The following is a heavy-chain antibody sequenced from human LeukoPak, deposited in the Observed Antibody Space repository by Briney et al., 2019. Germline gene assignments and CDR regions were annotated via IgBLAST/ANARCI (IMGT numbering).Heavy chain of an antibody. J-gene: IGHJ4*02. CDR2: ISGSGGST. D-gene: IGHD3-22*01. CDR3: AKKWYYYDSSGYSYFDY. Sequence: GGSLRLSCAASGFTFSSYAMSWVRQAPGKGLEWVSAISGSGGSTYYADSVKGRFTISRDNPKNTLYLQMNSLRAEDTAVYYCAKKWYYYDSSGYSYFDYWGQGTLVTVSS. CDR1: GFTFSSYA. V-gene: IGHV3-23*01.